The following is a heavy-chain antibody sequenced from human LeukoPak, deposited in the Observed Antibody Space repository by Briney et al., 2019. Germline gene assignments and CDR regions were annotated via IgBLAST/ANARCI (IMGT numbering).Heavy chain of an antibody. Sequence: PGGSLRLSCAASGFTFSSYSMNWVRQAPGKGLEWVSYISSSSSTIYYADSVKGRFTISRDNAKNSLYLQMNSLRAEDTAVYYCARISWFGEPTFDYWGQGTLVTVSS. J-gene: IGHJ4*02. CDR2: ISSSSSTI. CDR3: ARISWFGEPTFDY. V-gene: IGHV3-48*01. D-gene: IGHD3-10*01. CDR1: GFTFSSYS.